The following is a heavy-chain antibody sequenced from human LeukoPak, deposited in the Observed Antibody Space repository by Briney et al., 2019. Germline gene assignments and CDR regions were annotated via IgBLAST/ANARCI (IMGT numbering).Heavy chain of an antibody. CDR1: GFTFSSYS. V-gene: IGHV3-21*01. D-gene: IGHD3-3*01. CDR2: ISSSSSYI. J-gene: IGHJ4*02. Sequence: GGSLRLSCAASGFTFSSYSMNWVRQAPGKGLEWVSSISSSSSYIYYADSVKGRFTISRDSAKNSLYLQMNSLRAEDTAVYYCARDAAETNYDFWSGPQAFDYWGQGTLVTVSS. CDR3: ARDAAETNYDFWSGPQAFDY.